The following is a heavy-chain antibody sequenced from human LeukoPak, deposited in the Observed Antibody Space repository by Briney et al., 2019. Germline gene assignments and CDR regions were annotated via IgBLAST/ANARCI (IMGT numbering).Heavy chain of an antibody. J-gene: IGHJ4*02. Sequence: GGTLRLSCTASGFTFSSYGMSWVRQAPGKGLEWVSAISGSGGSTYYADSVKGRFTISRDNSKNTLYLQMNSLRAEDTAVYYCAKDRLTVAHFDYWGQGTPVTVSS. CDR1: GFTFSSYG. D-gene: IGHD4-23*01. V-gene: IGHV3-23*01. CDR3: AKDRLTVAHFDY. CDR2: ISGSGGST.